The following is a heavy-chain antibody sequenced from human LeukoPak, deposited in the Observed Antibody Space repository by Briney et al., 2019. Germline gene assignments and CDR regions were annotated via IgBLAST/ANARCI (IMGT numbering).Heavy chain of an antibody. D-gene: IGHD4-17*01. Sequence: PGGSLRLSCAASGFRLDDFAMHWVRQDPGQGLEWVSLINGDGGSIYYADSVKGRFTISRDNSKNSLYLQMNSLRTEDTALYYCTKDGPHYGYIDYWGQGTLVTVSS. CDR3: TKDGPHYGYIDY. V-gene: IGHV3-43*02. CDR1: GFRLDDFA. J-gene: IGHJ4*02. CDR2: INGDGGSI.